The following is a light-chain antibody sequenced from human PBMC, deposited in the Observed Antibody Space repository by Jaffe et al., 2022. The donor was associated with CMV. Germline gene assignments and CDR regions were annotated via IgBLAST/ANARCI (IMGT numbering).Light chain of an antibody. CDR2: EVS. J-gene: IGLJ2*01. CDR1: SSDVGGSNY. Sequence: QSALTQPPSASGSPGQSVTISCTGTSSDVGGSNYASWYQKHPGKAPKLMIYEVSKRPSGVPDRFSGSKSGNTASLTVSGLQAEDDADYYCSSYAGSSNHVVFGGGTRLTVL. V-gene: IGLV2-8*01. CDR3: SSYAGSSNHVV.